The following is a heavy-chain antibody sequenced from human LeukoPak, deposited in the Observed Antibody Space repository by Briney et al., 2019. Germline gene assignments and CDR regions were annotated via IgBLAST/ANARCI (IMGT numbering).Heavy chain of an antibody. V-gene: IGHV3-48*03. J-gene: IGHJ6*04. D-gene: IGHD3-10*02. CDR2: ISSSGSTI. CDR3: AELGITMIGGV. CDR1: GFTFSSYE. Sequence: GGSLRLSCAASGFTFSSYEMNWVRQAPGKGLEWVSYISSSGSTIYHADSVKGRFTISRDNAKNSLYLQMNSLRAEDTAVYYCAELGITMIGGVWGKGTTVTISS.